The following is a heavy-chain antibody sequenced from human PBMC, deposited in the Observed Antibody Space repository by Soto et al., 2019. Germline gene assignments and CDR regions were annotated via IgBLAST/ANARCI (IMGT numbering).Heavy chain of an antibody. CDR2: SSPDGST. D-gene: IGHD3-3*01. V-gene: IGHV3-74*03. CDR1: GFSLRSQW. CDR3: SVSIFGVVHY. J-gene: IGHJ4*02. Sequence: PGGSLRLSCAASGFSLRSQWMHWIRQTPGKGLEWVSRSSPDGSTVYADSVKGRFTISRDNAKNTVYLQMNSLRAEDTAMYYCSVSIFGVVHYWGQGTLVTVS.